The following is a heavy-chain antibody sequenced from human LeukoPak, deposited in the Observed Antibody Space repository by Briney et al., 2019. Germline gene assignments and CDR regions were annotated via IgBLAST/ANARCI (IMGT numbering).Heavy chain of an antibody. D-gene: IGHD6-13*01. V-gene: IGHV4-4*02. Sequence: PSETLSLTCAVSGGSISSSNWWSWVRQPPGKGLEWIGEIYHSGSTNYNPSLKSRVTISADTSKNQFSLKLSSVTAADTAVYYCARSRGYSSSWYSLGNYYYYYMDVWGKGTTVTISS. J-gene: IGHJ6*03. CDR1: GGSISSSNW. CDR2: IYHSGST. CDR3: ARSRGYSSSWYSLGNYYYYYMDV.